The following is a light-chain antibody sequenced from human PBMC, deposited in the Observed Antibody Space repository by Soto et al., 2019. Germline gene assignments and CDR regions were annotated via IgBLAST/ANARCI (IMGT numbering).Light chain of an antibody. Sequence: DIGRTQSPDTLSVSPGERATLSCRASQSVSSSYLAWYQQKPGQAPRLLIYGASSRATGIPDRFSGSGSGTDFTLTISRLEPADFAVYYCQQYGSSPRTFGQGTKVDIK. CDR3: QQYGSSPRT. CDR2: GAS. J-gene: IGKJ1*01. CDR1: QSVSSSY. V-gene: IGKV3-20*01.